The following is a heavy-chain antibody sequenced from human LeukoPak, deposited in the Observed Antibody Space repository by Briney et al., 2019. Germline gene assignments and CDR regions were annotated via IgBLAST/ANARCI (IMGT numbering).Heavy chain of an antibody. V-gene: IGHV3-30-3*01. J-gene: IGHJ6*03. Sequence: PGGSLRLSCADSGFTFSSYAMHWVRQARGKGLEWVAVISYDGSNKYYADSVKGRFTISRENSKNTLYLQMNSLRADDTAVYYCARDSGGDYYYYYMDVWGKGTTVTVSS. CDR1: GFTFSSYA. D-gene: IGHD3-10*01. CDR2: ISYDGSNK. CDR3: ARDSGGDYYYYYMDV.